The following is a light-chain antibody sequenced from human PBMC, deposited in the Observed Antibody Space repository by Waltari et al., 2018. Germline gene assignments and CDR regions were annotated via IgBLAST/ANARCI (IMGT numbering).Light chain of an antibody. Sequence: QSALTQPAPVSGSPGQSPTISCTGTSSDIGKYHSVSWYQHLPGKVPKVMISEVTKRPSGVSNRFSGSKSGNTASLTISGLQADDEAEYYCCSDAGSGTYVFGTGTKLTV. V-gene: IGLV2-23*02. CDR2: EVT. J-gene: IGLJ1*01. CDR1: SSDIGKYHS. CDR3: CSDAGSGTYV.